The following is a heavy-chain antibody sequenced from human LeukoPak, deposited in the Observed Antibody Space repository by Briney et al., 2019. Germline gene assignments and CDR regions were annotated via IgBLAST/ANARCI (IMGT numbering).Heavy chain of an antibody. V-gene: IGHV1-2*02. Sequence: ASVKVSCKASGYTFTGYYMHWVRQAPGQGLEWMGWINPNSGGTNYAQKFQGRVTITRDMSTGTAYLELSSLRSEDTAVYYCAAKKYSGSYWPSPDYWGQGTLVTVSS. CDR1: GYTFTGYY. CDR3: AAKKYSGSYWPSPDY. J-gene: IGHJ4*02. CDR2: INPNSGGT. D-gene: IGHD1-26*01.